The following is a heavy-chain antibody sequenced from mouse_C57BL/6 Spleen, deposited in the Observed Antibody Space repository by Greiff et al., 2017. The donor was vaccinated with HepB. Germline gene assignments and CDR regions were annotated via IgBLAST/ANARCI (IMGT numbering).Heavy chain of an antibody. D-gene: IGHD2-14*01. CDR3: TTGYRGAY. J-gene: IGHJ3*01. CDR2: IDPENGDT. V-gene: IGHV14-4*01. CDR1: GFNIKDDY. Sequence: VQLQQSGAELVRPGASVKLSCTASGFNIKDDYMHWVKQRPEQGLEWIGWIDPENGDTEYASKFQGKATITADTSSNTAYLQLSSLTSEDTAVYYCTTGYRGAYWGQGTLVTVSA.